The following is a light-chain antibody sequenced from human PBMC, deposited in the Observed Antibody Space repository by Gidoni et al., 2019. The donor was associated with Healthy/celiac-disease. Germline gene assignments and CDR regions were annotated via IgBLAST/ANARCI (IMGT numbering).Light chain of an antibody. J-gene: IGKJ2*01. CDR1: QSVSSY. CDR2: DAS. CDR3: QQRSNWPPGYT. Sequence: ELVLTQSPATLSWSPGERATLSCRASQSVSSYLAWYQQKPGHAPRLLIYDASNRATGIPARFSGSGSWTDFTLTISSLEPEDFAVYYCQQRSNWPPGYTFGQGTKLEIK. V-gene: IGKV3-11*01.